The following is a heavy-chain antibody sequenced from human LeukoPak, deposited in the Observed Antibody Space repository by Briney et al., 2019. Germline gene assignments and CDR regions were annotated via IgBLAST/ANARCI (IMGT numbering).Heavy chain of an antibody. D-gene: IGHD6-6*01. CDR2: IIPIFGTA. CDR1: GGTFSSYA. Sequence: GASVKVSCKASGGTFSSYAISWVRQAPGQGLEWMGGIIPIFGTANYAQKFQDRVTITTDESTSTAYMELSSLRSEDTAVYYCARSSAGAARHNWFDPWGQGTLVTVSS. V-gene: IGHV1-69*05. CDR3: ARSSAGAARHNWFDP. J-gene: IGHJ5*02.